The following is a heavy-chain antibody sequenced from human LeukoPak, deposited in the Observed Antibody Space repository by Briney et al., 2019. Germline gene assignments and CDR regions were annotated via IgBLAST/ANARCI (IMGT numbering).Heavy chain of an antibody. CDR3: TRNSNSGYYGYFEY. CDR1: GFTFSSNW. CDR2: INQRGSEK. D-gene: IGHD3-22*01. J-gene: IGHJ4*02. Sequence: PGGSLRLSCAASGFTFSSNWMSWVRQAPGKGLEWVANINQRGSEKSHVDSVKGRFTISRDNAKNSLYLQMNSLRDEDTAIYYCTRNSNSGYYGYFEYWGQGTLVTVSS. V-gene: IGHV3-7*01.